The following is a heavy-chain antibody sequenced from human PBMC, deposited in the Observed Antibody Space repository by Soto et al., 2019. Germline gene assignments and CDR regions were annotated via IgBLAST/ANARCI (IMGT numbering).Heavy chain of an antibody. CDR2: IYYSGST. CDR1: VGSISSGGYY. CDR3: ARSTRGAYYYGSGSYYYFDY. J-gene: IGHJ4*02. V-gene: IGHV4-31*03. Sequence: TLSLTCTVSVGSISSGGYYWSWIRQHPGKGLEWIGYIYYSGSTYYNPSLKSRVTISVDTSKNQFSLKLSSVTAADTAVYYCARSTRGAYYYGSGSYYYFDYWGQGTLVTVSS. D-gene: IGHD3-10*01.